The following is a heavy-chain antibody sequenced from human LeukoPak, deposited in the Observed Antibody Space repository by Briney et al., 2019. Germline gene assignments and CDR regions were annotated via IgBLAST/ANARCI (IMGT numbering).Heavy chain of an antibody. CDR1: GGSISSYY. D-gene: IGHD3-16*01. V-gene: IGHV4-59*01. Sequence: PSETLSLTCTVSGGSISSYYWSWIRQPPGKGLEWIGYIYYSGSTNYNPSLKSRVTISVDTSKNQLSLKLNSVTAADTAVYYCARGGHDAFDIWGQGTMVTVSS. CDR2: IYYSGST. J-gene: IGHJ3*02. CDR3: ARGGHDAFDI.